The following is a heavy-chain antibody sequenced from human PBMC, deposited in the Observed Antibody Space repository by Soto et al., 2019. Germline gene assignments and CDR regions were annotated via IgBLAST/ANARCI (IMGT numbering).Heavy chain of an antibody. D-gene: IGHD2-2*01. J-gene: IGHJ4*02. CDR3: ARATGSNHPFDY. CDR2: ISTDGSST. Sequence: EVQLVESGGGLVQPGGSLRLSCAATGFTFSTYWMHWVRQGPGKGLVWVSRISTDGSSTTYADSEKGRFTISRDNAKNTLYLQMNSLSAEDTAVYYCARATGSNHPFDYWGQGTLVTVSS. V-gene: IGHV3-74*01. CDR1: GFTFSTYW.